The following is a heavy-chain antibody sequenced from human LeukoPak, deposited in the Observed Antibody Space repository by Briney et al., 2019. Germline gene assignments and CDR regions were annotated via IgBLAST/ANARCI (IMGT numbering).Heavy chain of an antibody. V-gene: IGHV4-38-2*01. Sequence: SETLSLTCAVSGYSISSGYYWGWIRQPPGKGLEWIGSIYHSGSTYYNPSLKSRVTISVDTSKNQFSLKLSSVTAADTAVYYCARAGGPHCSSTSCHAFDICGQGAMVTVSS. D-gene: IGHD2-2*01. CDR1: GYSISSGYY. CDR3: ARAGGPHCSSTSCHAFDI. CDR2: IYHSGST. J-gene: IGHJ3*02.